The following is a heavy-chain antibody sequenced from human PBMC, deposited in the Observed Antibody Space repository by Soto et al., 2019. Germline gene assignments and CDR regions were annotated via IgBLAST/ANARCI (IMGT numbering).Heavy chain of an antibody. CDR2: INTDGSGT. V-gene: IGHV3-74*01. D-gene: IGHD3-22*01. Sequence: PGGSLRLSCAASGFTFSSDWMHWVRQAPGKGLVWVSRINTDGSGTSYADSVKGRFTISRDSSKNTLYLQMNSLRAEDTAVYYCARENGTYYYDSSGSDHYYYYGMDVWGQGTTVTVSS. J-gene: IGHJ6*02. CDR1: GFTFSSDW. CDR3: ARENGTYYYDSSGSDHYYYYGMDV.